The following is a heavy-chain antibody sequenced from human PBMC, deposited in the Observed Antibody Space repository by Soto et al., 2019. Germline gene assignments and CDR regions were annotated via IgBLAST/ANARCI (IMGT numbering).Heavy chain of an antibody. Sequence: SETLSLTCTVSGGSISSYYWSWIRQPPGKGLEWIGYIYYSGSTNYNPSLKSRVTISVDTSKNQFSLKLSSVTAADTAVYYCAKRYGGNFDNGGRETLVTVS. D-gene: IGHD3-16*01. CDR2: IYYSGST. J-gene: IGHJ4*02. CDR1: GGSISSYY. V-gene: IGHV4-59*01. CDR3: AKRYGGNFDN.